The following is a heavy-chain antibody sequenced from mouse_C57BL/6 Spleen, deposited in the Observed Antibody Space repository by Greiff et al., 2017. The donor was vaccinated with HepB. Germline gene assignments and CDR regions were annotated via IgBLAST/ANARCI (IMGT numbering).Heavy chain of an antibody. CDR2: INPNNGGT. CDR1: GYTFTDYN. Sequence: EVQLQQSGPELVKPGASVKIPCKASGYTFTDYNMDWVKQSHGKSLEWIGDINPNNGGTIYNQKFKGKATLTVDKSSSTAYMELRSLTSEDTAVYYCARSRGSSYHYYAMDYWGQGTSVTVSS. CDR3: ARSRGSSYHYYAMDY. J-gene: IGHJ4*01. D-gene: IGHD1-1*01. V-gene: IGHV1-18*01.